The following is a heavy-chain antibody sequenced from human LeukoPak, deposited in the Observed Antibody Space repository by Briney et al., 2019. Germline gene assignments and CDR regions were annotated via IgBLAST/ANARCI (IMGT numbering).Heavy chain of an antibody. J-gene: IGHJ4*02. D-gene: IGHD3-22*01. CDR3: ARGGGSSGYYTDY. Sequence: SETLSLTCAVYGGSFSGYYWSWIRQPPGKGLEWIGEINHSGSTNYNPSLKSRVTISVDTFKNQFSLKLSSVTAADTAVYYCARGGGSSGYYTDYWGQGTLVTVSS. CDR2: INHSGST. V-gene: IGHV4-34*01. CDR1: GGSFSGYY.